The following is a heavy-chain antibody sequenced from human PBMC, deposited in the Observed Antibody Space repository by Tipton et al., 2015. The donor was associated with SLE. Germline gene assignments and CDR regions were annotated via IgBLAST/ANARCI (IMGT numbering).Heavy chain of an antibody. CDR2: IAYDGGNK. CDR1: GFTFSNYA. CDR3: ARDPHMGYASGHGADYNYGVDV. V-gene: IGHV3-30-3*01. J-gene: IGHJ6*02. D-gene: IGHD6-19*01. Sequence: RSLRLSCAASGFTFSNYAMHWVRQPPGKGLEWVAVIAYDGGNKFYADSVKGRFTISRDSSKNTVYLQMNSLRTEDTAVYYCARDPHMGYASGHGADYNYGVDVWGQGTTVTVSS.